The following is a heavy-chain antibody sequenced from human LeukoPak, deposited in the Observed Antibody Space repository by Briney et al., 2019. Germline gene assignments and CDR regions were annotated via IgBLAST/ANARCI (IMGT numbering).Heavy chain of an antibody. J-gene: IGHJ1*01. Sequence: ASVKVSCKVSGYTLTELSMHWVRQAPGKGLEWMGGFDPEDGETIYAQKFQGRVTMTEDTSTDTAYMELSSLRSEDTAVYYCATTRKWLRPYAEYFQHWGQGTLVTVSS. V-gene: IGHV1-24*01. CDR2: FDPEDGET. CDR1: GYTLTELS. D-gene: IGHD5-12*01. CDR3: ATTRKWLRPYAEYFQH.